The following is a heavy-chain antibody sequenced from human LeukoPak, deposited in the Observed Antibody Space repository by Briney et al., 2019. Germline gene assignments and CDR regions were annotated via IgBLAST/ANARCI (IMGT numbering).Heavy chain of an antibody. V-gene: IGHV3-21*01. CDR1: GFTFSSYS. Sequence: GGSLRLSCAAPGFTFSSYSMNWVRQAPGKGLEWVSSISSSSSYIYYADSVKGRFTISRDNAKNSLYLQMNSLRAEDTAVYYCAREFVGYCSSTSCYENDYWGQGTLVTVSS. J-gene: IGHJ4*02. D-gene: IGHD2-2*01. CDR2: ISSSSSYI. CDR3: AREFVGYCSSTSCYENDY.